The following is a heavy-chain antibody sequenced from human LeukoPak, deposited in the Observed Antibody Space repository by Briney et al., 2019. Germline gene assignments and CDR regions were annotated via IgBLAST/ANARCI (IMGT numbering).Heavy chain of an antibody. CDR3: ARETLDCSGGSCYLRGFDY. CDR2: IYTSGST. Sequence: SETLSLTCTVSGGSISSYYWSWIRQPAGKGLEWIGRIYTSGSTNYNPSLKSRVAMSVDTSKNQFSLKLSSVTAADTAVYYCARETLDCSGGSCYLRGFDYWGQGTLVTVSS. J-gene: IGHJ4*02. CDR1: GGSISSYY. V-gene: IGHV4-4*07. D-gene: IGHD2-15*01.